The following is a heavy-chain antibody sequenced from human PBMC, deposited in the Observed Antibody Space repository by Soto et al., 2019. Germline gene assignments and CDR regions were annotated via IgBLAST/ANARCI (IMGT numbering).Heavy chain of an antibody. CDR1: GYTFTSYD. D-gene: IGHD3-3*01. CDR3: ARGLFTTYYDFWSGQTPVWFDP. V-gene: IGHV1-8*01. Sequence: GASVKVSCKASGYTFTSYDINWVRQATGQGLEWMGWMNPNSGNTGYAQKFQGRVTMTRNTSISTAYMELSSLRSEDTAVYYCARGLFTTYYDFWSGQTPVWFDPWGQGTLVTVSS. CDR2: MNPNSGNT. J-gene: IGHJ5*02.